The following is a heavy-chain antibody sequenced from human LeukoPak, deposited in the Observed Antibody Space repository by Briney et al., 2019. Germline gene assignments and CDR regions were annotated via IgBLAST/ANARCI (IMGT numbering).Heavy chain of an antibody. Sequence: PSETLSLTCTVSGGSISSYYWSWIRQPPGKGLEWIGYIYYSRSTNYNPSLKSRVTISVDTSKNQFSLKLSSVTAADTAVYHCARWVVVPAAERGGYYFDYWGQGTLVTVSS. D-gene: IGHD2-2*01. CDR3: ARWVVVPAAERGGYYFDY. V-gene: IGHV4-59*01. CDR1: GGSISSYY. J-gene: IGHJ4*02. CDR2: IYYSRST.